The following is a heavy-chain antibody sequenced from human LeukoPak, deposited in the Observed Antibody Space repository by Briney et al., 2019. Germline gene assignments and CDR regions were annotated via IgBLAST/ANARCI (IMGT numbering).Heavy chain of an antibody. V-gene: IGHV1-8*01. CDR2: MNPNSGNT. Sequence: ASVKVSCKASGYTFTNYDINWVRQATGQGLEWMGWMNPNSGNTGYAQKFQGRVTMTRNTSISTAYMELSSLRSEDTAVYYCARGRGDTAMVRDYYYYMDVWGKGTTVTVSS. D-gene: IGHD5-18*01. CDR1: GYTFTNYD. CDR3: ARGRGDTAMVRDYYYYMDV. J-gene: IGHJ6*03.